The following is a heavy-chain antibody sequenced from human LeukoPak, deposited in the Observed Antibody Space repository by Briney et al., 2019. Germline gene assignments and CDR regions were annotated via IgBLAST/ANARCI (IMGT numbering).Heavy chain of an antibody. J-gene: IGHJ4*02. D-gene: IGHD3-22*01. CDR1: GITVSSNK. CDR3: VKGGFTYYDD. Sequence: GGSLRISCAASGITVSSNKMNWVRQAPEKGLEWVSTINTGDITFYANSVKGRFTISRDNSKNALFLQMNSLRAEDTAIYYCVKGGFTYYDDWGQGTLVTVSS. CDR2: INTGDIT. V-gene: IGHV3-53*01.